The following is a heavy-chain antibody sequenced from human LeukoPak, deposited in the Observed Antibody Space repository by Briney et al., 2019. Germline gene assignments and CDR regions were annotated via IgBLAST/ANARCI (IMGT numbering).Heavy chain of an antibody. CDR3: ARPRPGEGTLDY. J-gene: IGHJ4*02. V-gene: IGHV4-38-2*02. D-gene: IGHD3-16*01. Sequence: SETLSLTCTVSGYSIRSGYYWGWIRQPPGKGLEWIGCIYHSGNTYYKPSLKSRVTIAVDTSKNQFSLKLSSVTAADTAVYYCARPRPGEGTLDYWGQGTLVTVSS. CDR2: IYHSGNT. CDR1: GYSIRSGYY.